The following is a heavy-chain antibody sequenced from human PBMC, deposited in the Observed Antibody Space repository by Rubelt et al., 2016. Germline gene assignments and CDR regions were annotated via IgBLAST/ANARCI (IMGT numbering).Heavy chain of an antibody. CDR2: IEPDGSDK. V-gene: IGHV3-7*04. CDR3: ARTSGNCGGGFDP. CDR1: GFTFSSYY. J-gene: IGHJ5*02. D-gene: IGHD1-26*01. Sequence: EVQLVESGGELVQPGGSLRLSCAASGFTFSSYYMNWVRQAPGKGLEWVANIEPDGSDKAYVDSVKGRFTISRDNAENSLFRQMNSLRADDTAVYYWARTSGNCGGGFDPWGHGTLLTVSS.